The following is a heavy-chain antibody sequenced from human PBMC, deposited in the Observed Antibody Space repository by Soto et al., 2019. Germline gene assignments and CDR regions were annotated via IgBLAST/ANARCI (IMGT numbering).Heavy chain of an antibody. CDR1: GYTFTSYG. V-gene: IGHV1-18*01. D-gene: IGHD3-10*01. J-gene: IGHJ4*02. CDR2: ISAYNGNT. CDR3: ARGGDGLLWFGDGGVYFDY. Sequence: QVQLVQSGAEVKKPGASVKVSCKASGYTFTSYGISWVRQAPGQGLEWMGWISAYNGNTNYAQKLQGRVTMTTDTPTSTAYMELRSLRSDDTAVYYCARGGDGLLWFGDGGVYFDYWGQGTLVTVSS.